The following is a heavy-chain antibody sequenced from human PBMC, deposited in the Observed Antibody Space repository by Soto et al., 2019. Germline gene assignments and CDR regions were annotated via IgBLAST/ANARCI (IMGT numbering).Heavy chain of an antibody. D-gene: IGHD3-16*01. Sequence: VGSLRLSCAASDFSLSPYWMHWVRQVPGRGLEWVARLSSDGFGAAYADSVKGRFFISRDIARNTLSLQMNSLRADDTAVYYCARDLGGPDYWGRGTSVTVSS. V-gene: IGHV3-74*03. CDR1: DFSLSPYW. J-gene: IGHJ4*02. CDR2: LSSDGFGA. CDR3: ARDLGGPDY.